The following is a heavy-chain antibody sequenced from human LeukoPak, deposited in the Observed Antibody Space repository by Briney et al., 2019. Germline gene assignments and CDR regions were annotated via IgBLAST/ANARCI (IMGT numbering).Heavy chain of an antibody. CDR2: FYYSGST. CDR3: ARVASLIYYN. D-gene: IGHD1-26*01. CDR1: GGSVTNSSYY. V-gene: IGHV4-39*07. Sequence: SETLSLTCIVSGGSVTNSSYYWAWIRQPPGKGLEWIGCFYYSGSTYYNPSLKSRVTISVDTSKNQFSLKLSSVTAADTAVYYCARVASLIYYNWGQGTLVTVSS. J-gene: IGHJ4*02.